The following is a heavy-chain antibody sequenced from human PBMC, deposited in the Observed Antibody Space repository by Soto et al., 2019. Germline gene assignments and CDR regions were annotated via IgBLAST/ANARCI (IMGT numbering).Heavy chain of an antibody. Sequence: GGSLRLSCAASGFTFSSYGMHWVRQAPGKGLEWVAVISYDGSNKYYADSVKGRFTISRDNAKNSLYLQMNSLRAEDTAVYYCARVAVAGTAKGRRYFDYWGQGTLVTVSS. V-gene: IGHV3-30*03. CDR3: ARVAVAGTAKGRRYFDY. CDR1: GFTFSSYG. D-gene: IGHD6-19*01. J-gene: IGHJ4*02. CDR2: ISYDGSNK.